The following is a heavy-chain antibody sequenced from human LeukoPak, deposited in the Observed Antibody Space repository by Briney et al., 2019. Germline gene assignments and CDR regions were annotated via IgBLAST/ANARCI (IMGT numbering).Heavy chain of an antibody. CDR3: ARNLVGKTDFDY. CDR2: ISAYNGNT. D-gene: IGHD6-19*01. CDR1: GDSFTSYG. Sequence: ASVRVSCKASGDSFTSYGVFWVRQAPGQGLEWMGWISAYNGNTNYAQKLQGRVTMTTDTSTSSAYMELSSLRSEDTAVYYCARNLVGKTDFDYWGQGTLVTVSS. J-gene: IGHJ4*02. V-gene: IGHV1-18*01.